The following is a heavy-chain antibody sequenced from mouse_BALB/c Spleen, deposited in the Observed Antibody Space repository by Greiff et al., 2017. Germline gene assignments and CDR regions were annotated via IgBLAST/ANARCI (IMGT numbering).Heavy chain of an antibody. CDR2: INSNGGST. Sequence: DVKLVESGGGLVKLGGSLKLSCAASGFTFSSYYMSWVRQTPEKRLELVAAINSNGGSTYYPDTVKGRFTISRDNAKNTLYLQMSSLKSEDTALYYCARQRYYRYDDAMDYWGQGTSVTVSS. CDR3: ARQRYYRYDDAMDY. D-gene: IGHD2-14*01. J-gene: IGHJ4*01. CDR1: GFTFSSYY. V-gene: IGHV5-6-2*01.